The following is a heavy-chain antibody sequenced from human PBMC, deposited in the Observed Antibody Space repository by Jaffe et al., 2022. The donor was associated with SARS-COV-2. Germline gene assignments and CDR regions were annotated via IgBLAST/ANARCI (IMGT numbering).Heavy chain of an antibody. D-gene: IGHD1-26*01. V-gene: IGHV3-23*01. CDR2: ISIGGSTT. CDR3: TKGDWLDS. CDR1: GFTFRTYA. Sequence: EVQLLESGGGLVQPGGSLRLSCAASGFTFRTYAMNWVRQAPGKGLEWVSVISIGGSTTYSADSVKGRFTISRDDSKNTLFLQMNNLRGDDTALYYCTKGDWLDSWGQGTLVTVSS. J-gene: IGHJ5*01.